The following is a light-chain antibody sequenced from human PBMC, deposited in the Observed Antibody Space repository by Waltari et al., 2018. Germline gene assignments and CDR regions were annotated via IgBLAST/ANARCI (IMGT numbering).Light chain of an antibody. CDR2: GAS. CDR1: QSVSSN. V-gene: IGKV3-15*01. CDR3: LQYNNWPGT. Sequence: EIVMTQSPATLSVSPGERATLSCRASQSVSSNLAWYQQKPGQAPRLLIYGASTRATGIPARFSGSGSETEFTLTISSLQSEDFAVYYCLQYNNWPGTFGQGTKVEIK. J-gene: IGKJ1*01.